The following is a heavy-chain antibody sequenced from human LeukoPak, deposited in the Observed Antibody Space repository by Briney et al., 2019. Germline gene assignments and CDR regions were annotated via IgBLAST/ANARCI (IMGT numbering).Heavy chain of an antibody. J-gene: IGHJ4*02. CDR1: GFSFSTYA. CDR2: ISSSGGGT. Sequence: RTLRLSCATSGFSFSTYAMSSVRQAPGKRLECFSSISSSGGGTYYADSVNGWLTISRDNCKNSLYRQMISLRDEDMGVYFCAKATYSSSWNLYFDYWGQGTLVTVSS. CDR3: AKATYSSSWNLYFDY. V-gene: IGHV3-23*01. D-gene: IGHD6-13*01.